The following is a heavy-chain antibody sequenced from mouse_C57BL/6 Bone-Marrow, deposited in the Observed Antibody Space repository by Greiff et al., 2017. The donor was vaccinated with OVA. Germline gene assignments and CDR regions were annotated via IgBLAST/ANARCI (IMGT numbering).Heavy chain of an antibody. V-gene: IGHV1-63*02. Sequence: QVQLQQSGAELVRPGTSVKMSCKASGYTFTNYWIGWVKQRPGHGLEWIGDIYPGAGYTNYNEKFKGKATLTADTSSSTANMQISSLTYDDAAICYCARNYRSNYAMDYWGQGTSVTVSS. CDR1: GYTFTNYW. J-gene: IGHJ4*01. D-gene: IGHD1-1*01. CDR2: IYPGAGYT. CDR3: ARNYRSNYAMDY.